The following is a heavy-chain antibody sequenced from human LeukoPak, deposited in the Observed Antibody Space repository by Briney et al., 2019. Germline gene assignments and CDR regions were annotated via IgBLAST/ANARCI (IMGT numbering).Heavy chain of an antibody. D-gene: IGHD1-26*01. J-gene: IGHJ3*01. CDR1: GFTFSTYG. V-gene: IGHV3-33*01. CDR3: ARQFDGSHPTASDL. CDR2: TWYDGSYK. Sequence: GGSLRLSCAASGFTFSTYGMRWVRQAAGKRLEWVAVTWYDGSYKYYGDSVQGRFTISRDNSKNNLYLQMASLRVEATAVYSCARQFDGSHPTASDLWGQGTMVTVSS.